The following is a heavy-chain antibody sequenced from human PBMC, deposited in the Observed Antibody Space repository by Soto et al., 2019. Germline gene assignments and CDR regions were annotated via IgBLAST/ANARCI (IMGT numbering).Heavy chain of an antibody. V-gene: IGHV3-23*01. J-gene: IGHJ6*02. CDR3: AKACSSRWYYYSGMGV. Sequence: LASAACGVSLSSYAIGGARQNQGKGLEWVSAISGSGGSTYYADSVKGRFTISRDNSKNTLDLQMNSRRAEYTAVYYFAKACSSRWYYYSGMGVRGQGTTVTVSS. CDR2: ISGSGGST. D-gene: IGHD6-13*01. CDR1: GVSLSSYA.